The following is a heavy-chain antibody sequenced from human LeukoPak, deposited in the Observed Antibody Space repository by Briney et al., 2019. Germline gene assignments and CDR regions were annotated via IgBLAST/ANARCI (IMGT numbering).Heavy chain of an antibody. Sequence: TGGSLRLSCAASGFTFSSYWMNWVRQAPGKGLEWVANIKQDGSEKYYVDSVKGRFTISRDNARNSLYLQMNSLRAEDTAVYYCARVRALRFLELIDYWGQGTLVTVSS. CDR2: IKQDGSEK. D-gene: IGHD3-3*01. J-gene: IGHJ4*02. CDR3: ARVRALRFLELIDY. V-gene: IGHV3-7*01. CDR1: GFTFSSYW.